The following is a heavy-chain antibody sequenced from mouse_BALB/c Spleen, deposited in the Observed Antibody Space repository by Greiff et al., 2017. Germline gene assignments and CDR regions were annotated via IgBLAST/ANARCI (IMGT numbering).Heavy chain of an antibody. J-gene: IGHJ2*01. Sequence: QVQLKQSGAELVRPGTSVKVSCKASGYAFTNYLIEWVKQRPGQGLEWIGVINPGSGGTNYNEKFKGKATLTADKSSSTAYMQLSSLTSDDSAVYFCAFSGWGGSSGYGYWGQGTTLTVSS. CDR2: INPGSGGT. V-gene: IGHV1-54*03. CDR3: AFSGWGGSSGYGY. D-gene: IGHD3-1*01. CDR1: GYAFTNYL.